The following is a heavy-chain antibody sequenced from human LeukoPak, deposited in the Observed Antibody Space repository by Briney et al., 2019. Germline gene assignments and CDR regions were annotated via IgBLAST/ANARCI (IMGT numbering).Heavy chain of an antibody. V-gene: IGHV4-59*01. CDR1: GGSISSYY. J-gene: IGHJ4*02. CDR2: IYYSGST. CDR3: ARVTIVGATDFDY. D-gene: IGHD1-26*01. Sequence: SETLSLTCTVSGGSISSYYWSWIRQPPGKGLEWIGYIYYSGSTNYNPSLKSRVTISVDASKNQFSLKLSSVTAADTAVYYCARVTIVGATDFDYWGQGTLVTVSS.